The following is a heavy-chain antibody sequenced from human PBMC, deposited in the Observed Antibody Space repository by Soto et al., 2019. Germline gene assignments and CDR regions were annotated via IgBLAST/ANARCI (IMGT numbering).Heavy chain of an antibody. CDR1: SGSISSSNW. V-gene: IGHV4-4*02. D-gene: IGHD2-8*01. J-gene: IGHJ6*03. CDR2: IYHSGST. CDR3: ARAGGYYTNGVCQPYYYYYYYMDV. Sequence: QVQLQESGPGLVNPSGTLSLTCAVSSGSISSSNWWSWVRQPPGKGLEWIGEIYHSGSTNYNPSLTSRVTISVDKTKNQCSLKLSSVTAADAAVYYCARAGGYYTNGVCQPYYYYYYYMDVWGKGTTDTVSS.